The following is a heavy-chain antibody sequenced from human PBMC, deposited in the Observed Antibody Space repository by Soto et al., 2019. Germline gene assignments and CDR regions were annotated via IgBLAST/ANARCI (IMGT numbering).Heavy chain of an antibody. V-gene: IGHV3-30*18. J-gene: IGHJ1*01. CDR2: ISYDGSNK. D-gene: IGHD6-19*01. Sequence: QVQLVESGGGVVQPGRSLRLSCAASGFTFSSYGMHWVRQAPGKGLEWVGIISYDGSNKYYADSVKGRFTISRDNYKNTLYLKMNSLRAEDTAVYYCAKGRESSGWYTYFQHWGQGTLVTVSS. CDR1: GFTFSSYG. CDR3: AKGRESSGWYTYFQH.